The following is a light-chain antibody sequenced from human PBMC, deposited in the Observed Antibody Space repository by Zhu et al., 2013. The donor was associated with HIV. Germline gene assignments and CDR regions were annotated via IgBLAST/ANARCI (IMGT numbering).Light chain of an antibody. CDR3: LQHNTYPRT. J-gene: IGKJ1*01. CDR1: QDIRVD. Sequence: DIQMTQSPSSLSASVGDRVTITCRASQDIRVDLGWYQQKPGKAPKRLIYAASSLQSGVSSRFSGSGSGTEFTLTISSLQPEDFATYYCLQHNTYPRTFGQGTQGGNQT. V-gene: IGKV1-17*01. CDR2: AAS.